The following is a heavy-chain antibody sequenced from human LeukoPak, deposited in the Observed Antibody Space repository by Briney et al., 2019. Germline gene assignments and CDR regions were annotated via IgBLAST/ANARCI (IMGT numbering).Heavy chain of an antibody. D-gene: IGHD4-17*01. CDR1: GGSISSYY. Sequence: SETLSLTCTVSGGSISSYYWSWIRQPPGKGLEWIGYIYYSGSTNYNPSLKSRVTMSVDTSKNQFSLKLSSVTAADTAVYYCARYIHGDYTEFDYWGQGTLVTVSS. CDR2: IYYSGST. J-gene: IGHJ4*02. V-gene: IGHV4-59*12. CDR3: ARYIHGDYTEFDY.